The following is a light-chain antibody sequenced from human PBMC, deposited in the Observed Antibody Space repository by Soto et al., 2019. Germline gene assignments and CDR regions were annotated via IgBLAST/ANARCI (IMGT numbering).Light chain of an antibody. V-gene: IGKV1-5*03. CDR2: KAS. Sequence: VGDRVTITCRASQGINIFLAWYQQKPGKAPKLLIYKASTLKSGVPSRFSGSGSGTEFTLTISSLQPDDFATYYCQHYNSYSEAFGQGTKVDIK. CDR1: QGINIF. CDR3: QHYNSYSEA. J-gene: IGKJ1*01.